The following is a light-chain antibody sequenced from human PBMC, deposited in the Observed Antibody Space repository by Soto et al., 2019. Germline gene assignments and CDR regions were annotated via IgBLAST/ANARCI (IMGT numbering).Light chain of an antibody. V-gene: IGKV1-13*02. CDR2: GVS. CDR1: QAISNS. CDR3: QQLSTYPIT. Sequence: IQMTQSPSSLSASMGDRVAITCRASQAISNSLAWYQQKPGQAPRLLIYGVSFLQSGVPSRFSGGSSGADFTLTISSLQPEDFATYYCQQLSTYPITFGQGTRLEIK. J-gene: IGKJ5*01.